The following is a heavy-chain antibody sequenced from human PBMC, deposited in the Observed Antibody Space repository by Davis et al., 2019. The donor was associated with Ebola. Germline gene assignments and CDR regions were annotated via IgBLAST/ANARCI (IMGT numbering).Heavy chain of an antibody. D-gene: IGHD4-11*01. CDR1: GFTFSSYA. Sequence: GGSLRLSCAASGFTFSSYAMSWVRQAPGKGLEWVSVIYTGGDTYYADSVKGRFTISRDNSKNTLYLQMNSLRAEDTAVYYCARDAHYSRGTDFDYWGQGTLVTVSS. CDR2: IYTGGDT. V-gene: IGHV3-53*01. J-gene: IGHJ4*02. CDR3: ARDAHYSRGTDFDY.